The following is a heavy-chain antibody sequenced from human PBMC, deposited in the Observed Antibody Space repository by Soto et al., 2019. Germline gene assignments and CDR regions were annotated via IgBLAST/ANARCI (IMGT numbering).Heavy chain of an antibody. Sequence: GGSLRLSCAASGFTFTRYSMSWVRHAPGKGLEWVSSISSTTNYIYYADSMKGRFTVSRDNAKNSVYLEMNSLSAEDTAVYYCARESEDLTSNFDYWGQGTLVTVSS. CDR1: GFTFTRYS. V-gene: IGHV3-21*01. CDR2: ISSTTNYI. CDR3: ARESEDLTSNFDY. J-gene: IGHJ4*02.